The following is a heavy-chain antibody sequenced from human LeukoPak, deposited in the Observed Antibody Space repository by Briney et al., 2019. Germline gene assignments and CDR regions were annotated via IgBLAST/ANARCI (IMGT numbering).Heavy chain of an antibody. V-gene: IGHV1-18*01. CDR2: ISAYNGKT. CDR3: ARALSEMATIGEDFDY. D-gene: IGHD5-24*01. J-gene: IGHJ4*02. Sequence: ASVKVSCKASGYSFTSYGLNWVRQAPGQGLEWMGWISAYNGKTFYAEKFQGRVTMTGDTSTSTVYMEVSSLRSDDTAVYYCARALSEMATIGEDFDYWGQGTLVTVSS. CDR1: GYSFTSYG.